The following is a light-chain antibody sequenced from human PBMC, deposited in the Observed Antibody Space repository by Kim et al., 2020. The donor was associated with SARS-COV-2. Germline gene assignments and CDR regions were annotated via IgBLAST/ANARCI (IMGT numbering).Light chain of an antibody. Sequence: PSSLSASVGDRVTITGRASQGISNYLAWYQQKPGKVPKLLIYAASTLQSGVPSRFSGSGSGTDFTLTISSLQPEDVATYYCQTRGGFGQGTKLEI. V-gene: IGKV1-27*01. CDR1: QGISNY. CDR3: QTRGG. CDR2: AAS. J-gene: IGKJ2*03.